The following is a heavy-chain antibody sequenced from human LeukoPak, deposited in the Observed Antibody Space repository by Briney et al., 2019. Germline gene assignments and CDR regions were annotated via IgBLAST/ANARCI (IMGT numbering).Heavy chain of an antibody. D-gene: IGHD3-22*01. V-gene: IGHV3-21*01. CDR3: GNYYDSSGYYV. J-gene: IGHJ4*02. Sequence: GGSLRLSCAASGFTFSSYSMNWVRQAPGKGLEWVSSISSSSSYIYYADSVKGRFTTSRDNAKNSLYLQMNSLRAEDTAVYYCGNYYDSSGYYVWGQGTLVTVSS. CDR2: ISSSSSYI. CDR1: GFTFSSYS.